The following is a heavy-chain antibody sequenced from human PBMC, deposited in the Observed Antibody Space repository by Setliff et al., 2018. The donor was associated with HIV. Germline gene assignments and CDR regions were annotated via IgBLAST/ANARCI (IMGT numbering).Heavy chain of an antibody. D-gene: IGHD1-26*01. CDR3: AKEGNSVDNWLDP. J-gene: IGHJ5*02. Sequence: PSETLSLTCTVSGDPIFIGGYYWSWIRQHPGGGLEWIGYIYHTGKTYYNPSLQSRIIMSLDMSQNQFSLKLSSVTAADTAVYSCAKEGNSVDNWLDPWGPGTLVTVSS. CDR2: IYHTGKT. CDR1: GDPIFIGGYY. V-gene: IGHV4-31*03.